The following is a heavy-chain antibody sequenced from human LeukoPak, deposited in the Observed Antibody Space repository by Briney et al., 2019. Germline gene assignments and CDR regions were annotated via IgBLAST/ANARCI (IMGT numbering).Heavy chain of an antibody. V-gene: IGHV3-30*03. J-gene: IGHJ4*02. CDR1: GFTFSSYG. Sequence: GGSLRLSCAASGFTFSSYGMHWVRQAPGKGLEWVAVISYDGSNKYYADSVKDRFTISRDNSKNTLYLQMSSLRAEDTAVYYCATGYCSSTSCYWPDYWGQGTLVTVSS. CDR3: ATGYCSSTSCYWPDY. CDR2: ISYDGSNK. D-gene: IGHD2-2*01.